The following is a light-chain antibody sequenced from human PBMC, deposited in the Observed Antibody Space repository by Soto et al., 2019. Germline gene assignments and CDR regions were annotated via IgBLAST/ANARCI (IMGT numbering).Light chain of an antibody. V-gene: IGLV2-8*01. CDR1: SSDVGGYNY. J-gene: IGLJ2*01. CDR2: EVN. CDR3: LSYAGSNNLI. Sequence: QSALTQPPSASGSPGQSVTISCTGTSSDVGGYNYVSWYQQHPGKAPKLMISEVNKRPSGVPGRFSGSKSGITASLTVSGLQAEDEADYYCLSYAGSNNLIFGGGTKLTVL.